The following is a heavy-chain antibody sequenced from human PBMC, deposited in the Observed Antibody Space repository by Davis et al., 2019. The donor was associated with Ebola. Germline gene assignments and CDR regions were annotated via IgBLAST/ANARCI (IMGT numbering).Heavy chain of an antibody. Sequence: GESLKISCAASGFTVSSNYMSWVRQAPGKGLEWVSVIYSGGSTYYADSVKGRFTISRDNSKNTLYLQMNSLRAEDTAVYYCARAYYDFWSGYYDYWGQGTLVTVSS. CDR3: ARAYYDFWSGYYDY. CDR1: GFTVSSNY. CDR2: IYSGGST. D-gene: IGHD3-3*01. J-gene: IGHJ4*02. V-gene: IGHV3-66*01.